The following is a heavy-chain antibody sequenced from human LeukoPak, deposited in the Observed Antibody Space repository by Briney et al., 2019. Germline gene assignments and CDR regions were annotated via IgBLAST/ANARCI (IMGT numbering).Heavy chain of an antibody. V-gene: IGHV4-39*01. CDR1: GVSISGSSRY. J-gene: IGHJ4*02. CDR3: ARHMENNEGSGSYGYFDY. Sequence: SETLSLTCAVSGVSISGSSRYWAWIRQPPGRGLEWLANVYYSGNTYFNPSLKNRVTMPVDTSKNHFSLRLTSATAADTAVYFCARHMENNEGSGSYGYFDYWGRGTLVTVSS. CDR2: VYYSGNT. D-gene: IGHD1-26*01.